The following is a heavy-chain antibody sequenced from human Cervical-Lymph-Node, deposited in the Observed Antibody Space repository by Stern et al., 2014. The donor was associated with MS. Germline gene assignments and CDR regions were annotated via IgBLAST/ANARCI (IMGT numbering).Heavy chain of an antibody. V-gene: IGHV4-59*01. CDR2: IYYSGST. CDR1: GGSISGYD. Sequence: QVQLEESGPGLVKPSETLSLTCTVSGGSISGYDRSWIRQPPGKGLEWIGHIYYSGSTNYIPSLKSRVSISIDTPKNQFSLKLSSVTAADTAVYYCARSRDAYSPLAYWGQGALVTVSS. CDR3: ARSRDAYSPLAY. J-gene: IGHJ4*02. D-gene: IGHD5-24*01.